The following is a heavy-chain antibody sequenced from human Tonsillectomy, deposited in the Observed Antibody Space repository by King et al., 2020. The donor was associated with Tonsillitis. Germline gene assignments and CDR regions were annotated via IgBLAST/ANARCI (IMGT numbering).Heavy chain of an antibody. J-gene: IGHJ5*02. D-gene: IGHD3-16*02. CDR1: GFTFMTYG. Sequence: VQLVESVGGLVQPGGSLRLSCEGSGFTFMTYGMSWFRQAPGKGLEWVSGVICDVGRTYYADSVKGRFTISRDNSKNTLYLQMNSLRVEDTAVYYCARSQGYSDSTGYLWGQGTLVTVSS. CDR3: ARSQGYSDSTGYL. V-gene: IGHV3-23*04. CDR2: VICDVGRT.